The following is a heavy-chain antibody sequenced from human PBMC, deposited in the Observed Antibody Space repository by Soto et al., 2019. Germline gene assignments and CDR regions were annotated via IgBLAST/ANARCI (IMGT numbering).Heavy chain of an antibody. V-gene: IGHV3-30*03. CDR3: ARTRSAWSDFHYYSLDV. CDR2: ISYDSTKT. CDR1: GFTFNNYG. Sequence: GGSLRLSCAASGFTFNNYGMHWVRQGPGNGLEWVAFISYDSTKTYYADSVKGRFTISRDNSNSALYVQMNSLTGEDTAVYYCARTRSAWSDFHYYSLDVWGQGTKVTVSS. D-gene: IGHD1-26*01. J-gene: IGHJ6*02.